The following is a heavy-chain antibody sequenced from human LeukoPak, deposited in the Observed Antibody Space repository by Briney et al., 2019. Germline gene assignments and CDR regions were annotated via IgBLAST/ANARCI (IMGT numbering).Heavy chain of an antibody. Sequence: GGSLRLSCAASGFTFSSYAMSWVRQAPGKGLEWVSAISGSGGSTYYADSVKGRFTISRDNSKNTLYLQMNSLRAEDTAVYYCAKDLTFGYCSGGSCYRFGYWGQGTLVTVSS. CDR2: ISGSGGST. V-gene: IGHV3-23*01. D-gene: IGHD2-15*01. J-gene: IGHJ4*02. CDR1: GFTFSSYA. CDR3: AKDLTFGYCSGGSCYRFGY.